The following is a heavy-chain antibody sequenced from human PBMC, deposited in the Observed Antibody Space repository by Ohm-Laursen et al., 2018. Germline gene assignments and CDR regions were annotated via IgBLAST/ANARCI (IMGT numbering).Heavy chain of an antibody. V-gene: IGHV3-23*01. CDR1: GFTFSSYA. CDR3: AKDIHWHLNPSTFDI. J-gene: IGHJ3*02. CDR2: ISNTGGST. Sequence: SLRLSCAASGFTFSSYAMSWVRQAPGKGLEWVSTISNTGGSTYYADSVKGRFTISRDNSKNTLYLQMNSLRAEDTAIYYCAKDIHWHLNPSTFDIWGRGTMVTVSS.